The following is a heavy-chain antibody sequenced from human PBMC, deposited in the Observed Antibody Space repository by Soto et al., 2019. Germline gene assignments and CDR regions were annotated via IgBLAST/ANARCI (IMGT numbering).Heavy chain of an antibody. CDR1: GFTFSSYA. V-gene: IGHV3-30-3*01. CDR2: ISYDGSNK. J-gene: IGHJ6*02. D-gene: IGHD2-2*01. Sequence: PGGSLRLSCAASGFTFSSYAMHWVRQAPGKGLEWVAVISYDGSNKYYADSVKGRFTSSRDNSENTLYLQMNSLRGEETAVYYCAKDRVYCSSTSCYYYGMDVWGQGTTVTVSS. CDR3: AKDRVYCSSTSCYYYGMDV.